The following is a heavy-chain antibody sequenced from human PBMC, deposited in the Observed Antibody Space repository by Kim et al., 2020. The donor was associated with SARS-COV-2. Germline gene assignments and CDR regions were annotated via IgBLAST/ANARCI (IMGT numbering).Heavy chain of an antibody. J-gene: IGHJ5*02. CDR3: ARAPLGYSSSWYGPNNWFDP. CDR1: GGSISSGSYY. CDR2: IYTSGST. V-gene: IGHV4-61*02. Sequence: SETLSLTCTVSGGSISSGSYYWSWIRQPAGKGLEWIGRIYTSGSTNYNPSLKSRVTISVDTSKNQFSLKLSSVTAADTAVYYCARAPLGYSSSWYGPNNWFDPWGQGTLVTVSS. D-gene: IGHD6-13*01.